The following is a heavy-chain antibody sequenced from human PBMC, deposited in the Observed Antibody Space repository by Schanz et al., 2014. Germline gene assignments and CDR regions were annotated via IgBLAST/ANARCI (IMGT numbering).Heavy chain of an antibody. J-gene: IGHJ4*02. CDR2: ITYNGGTI. D-gene: IGHD1-1*01. V-gene: IGHV3-48*01. Sequence: EVHLVESGGGLVQPGGSLRLSCAASGITFSSHSFNWVRQAPGKGLEWISYITYNGGTIYYADSVKGRFTISRDNAKNSLYLEMNSLRAEDTALYYCARDRRNADLDSWGPGTQXTVSS. CDR1: GITFSSHS. CDR3: ARDRRNADLDS.